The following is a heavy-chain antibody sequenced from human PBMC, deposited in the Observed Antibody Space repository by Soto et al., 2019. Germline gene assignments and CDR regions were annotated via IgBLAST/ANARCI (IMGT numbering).Heavy chain of an antibody. CDR2: TYYRSKWYN. Sequence: SQTLSLTCAISGDSVSSNSAAWNWIRQSPSRGLEWLGRTYYRSKWYNDYAVSVKSRITIIPDTSKNQFSLQLNSVTPEDTAVYYCARDPSFDDYSYYYYGMDVWGQGTTVTVSS. V-gene: IGHV6-1*01. J-gene: IGHJ6*02. CDR1: GDSVSSNSAA. CDR3: ARDPSFDDYSYYYYGMDV. D-gene: IGHD4-17*01.